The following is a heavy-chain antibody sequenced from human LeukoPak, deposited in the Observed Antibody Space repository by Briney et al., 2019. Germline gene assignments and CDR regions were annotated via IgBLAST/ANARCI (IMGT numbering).Heavy chain of an antibody. CDR2: ISSSSSYI. CDR1: GFTFSSYS. V-gene: IGHV3-21*01. J-gene: IGHJ3*02. CDR3: ARDGSRDYGSGSYYNVGAFDI. Sequence: PGGSLRLSCAASGFTFSSYSMNWVRQAPGKGLEWVSSISSSSSYIYYADSVKGRFTISRDNDKNSLYLQMNSLRAEDTAVYYCARDGSRDYGSGSYYNVGAFDIWGQGTMVTVSS. D-gene: IGHD3-10*01.